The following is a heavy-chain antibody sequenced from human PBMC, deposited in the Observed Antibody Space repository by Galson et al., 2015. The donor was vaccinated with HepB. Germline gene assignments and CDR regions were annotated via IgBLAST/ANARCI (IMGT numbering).Heavy chain of an antibody. CDR2: IIPIFGTA. J-gene: IGHJ4*02. Sequence: SVKVSCKASGGTFSSYAISWVRQAPGQGLEWMGGIIPIFGTANYAQKFQGRVTITADESTSTAYMELSSLRSEDTAVYYCARVNYDFWSGYYGKGYYFDYWGQGTLVTVSS. CDR1: GGTFSSYA. D-gene: IGHD3-3*01. CDR3: ARVNYDFWSGYYGKGYYFDY. V-gene: IGHV1-69*13.